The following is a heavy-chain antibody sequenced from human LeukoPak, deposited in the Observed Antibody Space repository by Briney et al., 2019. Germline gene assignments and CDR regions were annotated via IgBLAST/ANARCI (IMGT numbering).Heavy chain of an antibody. CDR1: GYSFTSYW. V-gene: IGHV5-51*01. CDR3: ARLPTGARRYDFWSGYSIGYGMDV. CDR2: IYPGDSDT. J-gene: IGHJ6*02. Sequence: GESLKISCKGSGYSFTSYWIGWVRQMPGKGLGWMGIIYPGDSDTRYSPSFQGQVTISADKSISTAYLQWSSLKASDTAMYYCARLPTGARRYDFWSGYSIGYGMDVWGQGTTVTVSS. D-gene: IGHD3-3*01.